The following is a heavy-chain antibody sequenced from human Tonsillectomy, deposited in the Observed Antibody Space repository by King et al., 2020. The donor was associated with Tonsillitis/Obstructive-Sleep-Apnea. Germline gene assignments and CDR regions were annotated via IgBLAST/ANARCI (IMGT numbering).Heavy chain of an antibody. CDR2: IYPGDSDT. V-gene: IGHV5-51*01. D-gene: IGHD5/OR15-5a*01. CDR3: ARHSLYETGIDY. CDR1: GYSFTNQW. J-gene: IGHJ4*02. Sequence: VQLVESGADVKKPGEYLKISCKASGYSFTNQWIVWVRQMPGRGLEWMGIIYPGDSDTRYSPSFEGQVSISADKATSTVYLQWNILQASDTGIYYCARHSLYETGIDYWGQGTLVTVSS.